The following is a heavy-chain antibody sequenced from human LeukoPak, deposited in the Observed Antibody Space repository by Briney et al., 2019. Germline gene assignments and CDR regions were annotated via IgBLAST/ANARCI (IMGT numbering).Heavy chain of an antibody. D-gene: IGHD3-10*01. Sequence: KPSETLSLTCTVSGGSISSYYWSWIRQPPGKGLEWIGYIYYSGSTNYNPSLKSRVTISVDTSKNQFSLKLSSVTAADTAVYYCARTYGSGTEYSWFDPWGQGTLVTVSS. J-gene: IGHJ5*02. V-gene: IGHV4-59*01. CDR2: IYYSGST. CDR1: GGSISSYY. CDR3: ARTYGSGTEYSWFDP.